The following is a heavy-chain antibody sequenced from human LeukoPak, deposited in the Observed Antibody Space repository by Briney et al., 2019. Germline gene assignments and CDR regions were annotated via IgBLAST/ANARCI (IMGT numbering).Heavy chain of an antibody. CDR3: ARGAKSSGWYFFDY. Sequence: GGSLRLSCAASGFTSSSYTMNWVRQAPGKGLEWVSSITSGSSYIYYADSLKGRFTISRDNANNSLCLQMNSLRAEDTAVYYCARGAKSSGWYFFDYWGQGALVTVSS. D-gene: IGHD6-19*01. CDR1: GFTSSSYT. J-gene: IGHJ4*02. V-gene: IGHV3-21*01. CDR2: ITSGSSYI.